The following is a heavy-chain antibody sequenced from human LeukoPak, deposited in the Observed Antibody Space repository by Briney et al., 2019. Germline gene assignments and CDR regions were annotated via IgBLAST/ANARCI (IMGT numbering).Heavy chain of an antibody. D-gene: IGHD1-26*01. J-gene: IGHJ4*02. V-gene: IGHV1-18*01. CDR2: ISAYNGNT. CDR3: AREGPSTLDSGSDLDY. CDR1: GYTFTSYG. Sequence: GASVKVSCKASGYTFTSYGISWVRQAPGQGLEWMGWISAYNGNTNYAQKLQGRVTMTTDTSTSTAYMELRSLRSDDTAVYYCAREGPSTLDSGSDLDYWGQGTLVTVSS.